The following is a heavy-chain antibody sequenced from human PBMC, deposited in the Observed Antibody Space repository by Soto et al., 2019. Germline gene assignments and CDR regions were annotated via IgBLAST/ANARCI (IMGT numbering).Heavy chain of an antibody. D-gene: IGHD6-13*01. CDR2: IIPIFGTA. V-gene: IGHV1-69*13. CDR3: ARDRHSGSWRDYYYGMEV. Sequence: SSVKVSCKASGYTFTSYGISWVRQAPGQGLEWMGGIIPIFGTANYAQKFQGRVTITADESTSTAYMELSSLRSEDTAVYYCARDRHSGSWRDYYYGMEVPVQGTTVNVS. J-gene: IGHJ6*02. CDR1: GYTFTSYG.